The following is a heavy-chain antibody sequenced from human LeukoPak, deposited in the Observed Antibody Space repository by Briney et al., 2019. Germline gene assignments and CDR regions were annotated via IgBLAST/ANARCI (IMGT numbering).Heavy chain of an antibody. J-gene: IGHJ4*02. CDR3: ARLTYNWNYFGY. V-gene: IGHV1-18*01. D-gene: IGHD1-20*01. CDR1: GGTFSSYA. CDR2: ISAYNGNT. Sequence: ASVKVSCKASGGTFSSYAISWVRQAPGQGLEWMGWISAYNGNTNYAQKLQGRVTMTTDTSTSTAYMELRSLRSDDTAVYYCARLTYNWNYFGYWGQGTLVTVSS.